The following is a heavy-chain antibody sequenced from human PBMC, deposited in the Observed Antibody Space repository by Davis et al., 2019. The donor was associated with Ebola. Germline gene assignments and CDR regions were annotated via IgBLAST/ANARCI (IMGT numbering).Heavy chain of an antibody. CDR3: ARRPAVIMAGMDV. Sequence: GESLKISCNAYGYNFNNYWIAWVRQMPGKGLEWMGIIYPGDSDTRYSPSFQGQVTISADQSINTVHLQWSSLKASDSATYYCARRPAVIMAGMDVWGKGTTVTVS. J-gene: IGHJ6*03. D-gene: IGHD2-21*01. CDR1: GYNFNNYW. V-gene: IGHV5-51*01. CDR2: IYPGDSDT.